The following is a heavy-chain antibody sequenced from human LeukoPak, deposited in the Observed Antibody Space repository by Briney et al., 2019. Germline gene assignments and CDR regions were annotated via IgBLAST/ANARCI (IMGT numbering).Heavy chain of an antibody. CDR2: IKQDGSEK. CDR3: AREWQGGIAAAGTRIEGDY. Sequence: GGSLRLSCAVSGFSVSGYWMTWVRQAPGKGLEWVANIKQDGSEKNYVDSVKGRFTISRDNAENSSFLQMNSLRVEDTAVYYCAREWQGGIAAAGTRIEGDYWGQGTLVAVSS. D-gene: IGHD6-13*01. J-gene: IGHJ4*02. CDR1: GFSVSGYW. V-gene: IGHV3-7*01.